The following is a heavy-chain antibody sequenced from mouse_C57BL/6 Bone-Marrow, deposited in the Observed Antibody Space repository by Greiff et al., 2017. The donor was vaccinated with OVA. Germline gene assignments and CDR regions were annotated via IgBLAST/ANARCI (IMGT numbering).Heavy chain of an antibody. V-gene: IGHV1-64*01. J-gene: IGHJ1*03. CDR3: ARGGFYYSNYVGWYFDV. D-gene: IGHD2-5*01. Sequence: QVQLQQSGAELVKPGASVKLSCKTSGYTFTSYWMHWVKRRPGQGLEWIGMIHPNSGSTNYNEKFKSKATLTVDKSSSTAYMQLSSLTSEDSAVYYCARGGFYYSNYVGWYFDVWGTGTTVTVSS. CDR1: GYTFTSYW. CDR2: IHPNSGST.